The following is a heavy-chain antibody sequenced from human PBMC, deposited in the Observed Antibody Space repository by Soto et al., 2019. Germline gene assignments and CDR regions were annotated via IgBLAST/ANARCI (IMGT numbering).Heavy chain of an antibody. V-gene: IGHV4-4*07. Sequence: SSETLSLTCSVSGADINTYSWTWIRQPAGKGLEWTGRIYTSASINYNPSLKGRVTLSVDTSTNQASLRLASVTAADTAIYYCARDREAGYNFYYGMDVWGQGTTVTVSS. CDR3: ARDREAGYNFYYGMDV. CDR1: GADINTYS. CDR2: IYTSASI. J-gene: IGHJ6*02. D-gene: IGHD6-19*01.